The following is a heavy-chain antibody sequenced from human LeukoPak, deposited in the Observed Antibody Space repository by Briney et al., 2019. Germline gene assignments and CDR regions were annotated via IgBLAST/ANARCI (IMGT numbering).Heavy chain of an antibody. CDR1: GYTFPNYG. CDR2: ISTYNGNT. Sequence: GASVKVSCKASGYTFPNYGITWVRQAPGQGLEWMGWISTYNGNTNYAQKIQGRVTMTTDTSTSTAYMELRSLRSDDTAVYYCARLNYRPIIKFFDYWGQGTLVTVSS. V-gene: IGHV1-18*01. D-gene: IGHD4-11*01. J-gene: IGHJ4*02. CDR3: ARLNYRPIIKFFDY.